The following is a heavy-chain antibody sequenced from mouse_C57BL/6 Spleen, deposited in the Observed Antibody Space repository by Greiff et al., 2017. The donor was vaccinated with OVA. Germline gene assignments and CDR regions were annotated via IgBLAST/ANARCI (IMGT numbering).Heavy chain of an antibody. CDR2: ISSGGSYT. CDR3: ARPSANSFDY. D-gene: IGHD6-1*01. V-gene: IGHV5-6*01. Sequence: EVKLLESGGDLVKPGGSLKLSCAASGFTFSSYGMSWVRQTPDERLEWVATISSGGSYTYYPDSVKGRFTISRDNAKNTLYLQLSSLKSEDTAMYYCARPSANSFDYWGQGTTLTVSS. CDR1: GFTFSSYG. J-gene: IGHJ2*01.